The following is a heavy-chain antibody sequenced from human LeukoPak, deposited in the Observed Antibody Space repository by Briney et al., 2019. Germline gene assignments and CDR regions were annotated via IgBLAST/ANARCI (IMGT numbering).Heavy chain of an antibody. J-gene: IGHJ4*02. D-gene: IGHD5-12*01. CDR3: ARNRGWLQFDY. CDR1: GFTFSSYS. CDR2: IKGDGSQK. Sequence: GGSLRLSCAASGFTFSSYSMNWVRQAPGKGLEWVAHIKGDGSQKYYVDSVKGRFTISRDNAKTSLYLQMDSLRAEDTAVYYCARNRGWLQFDYWGQGTLVTVSS. V-gene: IGHV3-7*03.